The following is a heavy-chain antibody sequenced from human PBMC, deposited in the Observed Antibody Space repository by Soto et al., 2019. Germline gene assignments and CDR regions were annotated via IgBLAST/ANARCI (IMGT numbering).Heavy chain of an antibody. CDR1: GYTFTSYY. CDR2: INPSGGST. CDR3: VRDRGDCGGDCPPSYFDY. D-gene: IGHD2-21*02. J-gene: IGHJ4*02. Sequence: QVQLVQSGAEVKKPGASVKVSCKASGYTFTSYYMHWVRQAPGQGLEWMGIINPSGGSTSYAQKFQGRVTMTRDTSTSTVYMELSSLRSEDTAVYYCVRDRGDCGGDCPPSYFDYWGQGTLVTVSS. V-gene: IGHV1-46*01.